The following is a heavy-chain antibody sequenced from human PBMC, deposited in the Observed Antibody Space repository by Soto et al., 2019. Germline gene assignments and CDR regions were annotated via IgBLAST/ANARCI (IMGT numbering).Heavy chain of an antibody. CDR2: ISDSGDST. J-gene: IGHJ4*02. D-gene: IGHD5-12*01. V-gene: IGHV3-23*01. Sequence: EVHLLESGGGLLQPGGSLRLSCAASGLTFSSHAMTWVRQAPGKGLQWVSTISDSGDSTYYAGSVKGRFTISRDNSKNTLYLQMNSLRAEDTAVYYCAKVGWIGGQGTLVTVSS. CDR3: AKVGWI. CDR1: GLTFSSHA.